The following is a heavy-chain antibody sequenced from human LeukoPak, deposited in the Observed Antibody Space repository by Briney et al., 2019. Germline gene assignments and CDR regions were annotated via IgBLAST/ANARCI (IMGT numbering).Heavy chain of an antibody. CDR2: INLSGHT. Sequence: SETLSLTCSVSSYSIPSGYYWGWIRQPPGKGLEWIGSINLSGHTYYNPSLKSRVTISVDTSKNQFSLKLSSVTAADTAVYYCARQVATKGEWAFDIWGQGTMVTASS. D-gene: IGHD5-12*01. V-gene: IGHV4-38-2*02. CDR3: ARQVATKGEWAFDI. J-gene: IGHJ3*02. CDR1: SYSIPSGYY.